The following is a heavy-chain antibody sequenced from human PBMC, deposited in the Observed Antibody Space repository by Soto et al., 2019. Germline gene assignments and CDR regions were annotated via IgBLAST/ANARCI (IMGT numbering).Heavy chain of an antibody. CDR2: IIPIYDSP. CDR3: AASTFLSGVSGYFHLDF. V-gene: IGHV1-69*06. J-gene: IGHJ4*02. D-gene: IGHD3-3*01. Sequence: QVHLVQSGTEVKKPGSSVKVSCKASGDTFNNYAISWVRQAPGQGLQWMGGIIPIYDSPTYAQGSHNRVTITADRSTRTAHLELNAPTPEDTAVYYCAASTFLSGVSGYFHLDFWGQGTLVTVSS. CDR1: GDTFNNYA.